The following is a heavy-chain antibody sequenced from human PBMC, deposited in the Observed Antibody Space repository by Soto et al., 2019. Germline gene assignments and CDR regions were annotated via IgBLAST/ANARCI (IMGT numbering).Heavy chain of an antibody. V-gene: IGHV3-7*01. CDR1: GFTFSSYW. Sequence: PGGSLRLSCAASGFTFSSYWMSWVRQAPGKGLEWVANIKQDGSEKYYVDSVKGRFTISRDNAKNSLYLQMNSLRAEDTAVYYCARDRGGYQLLFHFTGPNWFDPWGQGTLVTVS. D-gene: IGHD2-2*01. CDR2: IKQDGSEK. J-gene: IGHJ5*02. CDR3: ARDRGGYQLLFHFTGPNWFDP.